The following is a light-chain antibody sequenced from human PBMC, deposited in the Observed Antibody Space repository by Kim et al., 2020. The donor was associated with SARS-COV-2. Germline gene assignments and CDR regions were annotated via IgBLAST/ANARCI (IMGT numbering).Light chain of an antibody. CDR1: QSVSSN. Sequence: EIVMTQPPATLSVSPGERATLSCRASQSVSSNLAWYQQKPGQAPRLLIYGASTRATGIPARFSGSGSGTEFTLTISSLQSEDFAVYYCQKYNNWPRTFGQGTKVGIK. CDR3: QKYNNWPRT. J-gene: IGKJ1*01. CDR2: GAS. V-gene: IGKV3-15*01.